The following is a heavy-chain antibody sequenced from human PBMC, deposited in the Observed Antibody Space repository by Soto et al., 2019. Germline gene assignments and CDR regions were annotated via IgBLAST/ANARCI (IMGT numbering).Heavy chain of an antibody. CDR3: ARDWYDSASSARAWFDP. Sequence: VQLQESGPGLVKASETLSLTCTVSGDSVTYGSFYWSWIRQPPGKGLEWIGYIYYTGGTNYNPSLKSRATTSLDTSKNQFSLKLSSVTAADTAVYYCARDWYDSASSARAWFDPWGQGTLVTVSS. CDR2: IYYTGGT. D-gene: IGHD3-22*01. J-gene: IGHJ5*02. CDR1: GDSVTYGSFY. V-gene: IGHV4-61*01.